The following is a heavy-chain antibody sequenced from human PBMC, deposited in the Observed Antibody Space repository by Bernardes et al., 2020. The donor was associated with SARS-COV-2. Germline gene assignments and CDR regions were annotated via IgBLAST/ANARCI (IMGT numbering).Heavy chain of an antibody. J-gene: IGHJ6*02. CDR3: ATAEPQYYYYYGMDV. D-gene: IGHD1-26*01. CDR2: FIGGGGTT. V-gene: IGHV3-23*01. CDR1: GFTFSSNA. Sequence: GGSLRLSCAASGFTFSSNAMSWVRQAPGRGLEWVSAFIGGGGTTYYADSLKGRSTISRDNSKNTLYLQTNSLRAEDTAVYYCATAEPQYYYYYGMDVWGQGTTVTVSS.